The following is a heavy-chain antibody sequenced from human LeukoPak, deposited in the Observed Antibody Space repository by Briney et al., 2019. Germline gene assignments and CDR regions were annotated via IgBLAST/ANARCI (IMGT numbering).Heavy chain of an antibody. CDR2: IYTSGTT. Sequence: PSETLSLTCTVSGGSISSYYWSWIRQPAGKGLEWIGRIYTSGTTHYNPSLKSRVTMSVDTAKNQFSLKLSSVTAADTAVYYCARLSTVTTSFDYWGQGTLVTVSS. J-gene: IGHJ4*02. CDR3: ARLSTVTTSFDY. CDR1: GGSISSYY. D-gene: IGHD4-17*01. V-gene: IGHV4-4*07.